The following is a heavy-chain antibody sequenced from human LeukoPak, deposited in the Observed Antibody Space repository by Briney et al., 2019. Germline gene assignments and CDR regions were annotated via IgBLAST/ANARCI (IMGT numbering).Heavy chain of an antibody. CDR2: ISYDGSKK. J-gene: IGHJ4*02. Sequence: GGSLRLSCAASGFTFSSYAMHWVRQAPGKGLEWVAGISYDGSKKYYADSVRGRFTISRDNSKNTLFLQMNSLRAEDTAVYYCARDLAVSGSFTHYFDYWGQGTLVTVSS. V-gene: IGHV3-30*04. D-gene: IGHD3-10*01. CDR3: ARDLAVSGSFTHYFDY. CDR1: GFTFSSYA.